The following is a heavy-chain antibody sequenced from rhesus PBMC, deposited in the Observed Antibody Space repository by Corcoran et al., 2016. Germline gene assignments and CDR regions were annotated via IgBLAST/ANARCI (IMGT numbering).Heavy chain of an antibody. J-gene: IGHJ4*01. CDR1: GYSISSGYY. D-gene: IGHD3-28*01. V-gene: IGHV4-99*02. CDR2: ISGSSGRT. CDR3: ARDYGSGYPDY. Sequence: QVQLQESGPGLVKPSETLSLTCAVSGYSISSGYYWGWIRQPPGKGLEYIGYISGSSGRTDYNPSLKSRVTISTDTSKNQFSLKLSSVTAADTAVYYCARDYGSGYPDYWGQGVLVTVSS.